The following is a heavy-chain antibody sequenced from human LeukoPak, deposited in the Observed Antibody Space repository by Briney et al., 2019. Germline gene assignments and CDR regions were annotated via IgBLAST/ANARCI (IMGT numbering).Heavy chain of an antibody. J-gene: IGHJ4*02. CDR3: ASGANFHTLSY. Sequence: SVKVSCKASGGTFSSYAISWVRQAPGQGLEWMGGIIPIFGTANYAQKFQGRVTITADESTSTAYMELSSLRSEDTAVYYRASGANFHTLSYWGQGTLVTVSS. V-gene: IGHV1-69*13. D-gene: IGHD2/OR15-2a*01. CDR2: IIPIFGTA. CDR1: GGTFSSYA.